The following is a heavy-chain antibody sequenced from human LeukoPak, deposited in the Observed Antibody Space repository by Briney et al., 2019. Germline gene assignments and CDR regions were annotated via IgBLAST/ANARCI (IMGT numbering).Heavy chain of an antibody. CDR3: ARFKEWKLPPFFKNYYYYMDV. CDR2: IYSSGST. V-gene: IGHV4-59*01. CDR1: GGSISGYY. J-gene: IGHJ6*03. Sequence: SETQSLTCTVSGGSISGYYYSWIRQPPGQGLEWIGYIYSSGSTDYNPSLKSRVTISVDTSKNQFSLKLTSVTAADTAVYYCARFKEWKLPPFFKNYYYYMDVWGKGTTVTVSS. D-gene: IGHD3-3*01.